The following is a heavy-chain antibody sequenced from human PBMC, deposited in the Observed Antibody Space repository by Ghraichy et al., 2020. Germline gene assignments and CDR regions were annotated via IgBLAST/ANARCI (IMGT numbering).Heavy chain of an antibody. CDR2: NSAYTGNT. D-gene: IGHD3-16*01. V-gene: IGHV1-18*01. Sequence: ASVKVSCKASGYTFSNYDINWVRQAPGQGLEWMGWNSAYTGNTNYAQKFHDRVTMTTDTSTDTAYMELRGLRSDDTAVYYCARVGDGILDYWGQGTLVTVSS. CDR3: ARVGDGILDY. CDR1: GYTFSNYD. J-gene: IGHJ4*02.